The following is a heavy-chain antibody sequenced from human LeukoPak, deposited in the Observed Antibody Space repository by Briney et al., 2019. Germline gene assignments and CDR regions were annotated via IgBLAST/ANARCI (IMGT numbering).Heavy chain of an antibody. Sequence: GGSLRLSCAASGFTFSSYAMSWVRQAPGKGLEWVSAISGSGGSTYYADSVKGRLTISRDNSKNTLYLQMNSLRAEDTAVYYCAKDSISYYGMDVWGQGTTVTVSS. CDR3: AKDSISYYGMDV. V-gene: IGHV3-23*01. CDR1: GFTFSSYA. CDR2: ISGSGGST. D-gene: IGHD3-3*02. J-gene: IGHJ6*02.